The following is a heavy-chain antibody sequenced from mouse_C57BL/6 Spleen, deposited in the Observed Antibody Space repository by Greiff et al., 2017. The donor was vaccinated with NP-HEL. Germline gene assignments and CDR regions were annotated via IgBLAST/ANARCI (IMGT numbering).Heavy chain of an antibody. J-gene: IGHJ4*01. D-gene: IGHD2-4*01. CDR3: AREEPYEYDAPYYYAMDY. CDR1: GYTFTSYW. CDR2: INPSSGYT. Sequence: QVQLQQSGAELAKPGASVKLSCKASGYTFTSYWMHWVKQRPGQGLEWIGYINPSSGYTKYNQKFKDKATLTADKSSSTAYMQLSSLTYEDSAVYYCAREEPYEYDAPYYYAMDYWGQGTSVTVSS. V-gene: IGHV1-7*01.